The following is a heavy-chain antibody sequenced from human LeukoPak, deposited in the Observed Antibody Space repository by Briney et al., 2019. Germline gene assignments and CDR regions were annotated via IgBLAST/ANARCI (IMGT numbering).Heavy chain of an antibody. J-gene: IGHJ1*01. Sequence: GGSLRLSCAASGFSFSNYAMNWVRQAPGKGLEWVSSIDGSSSHIYYADSVKGRFTISRDNTKSSLYLQMNSLRAEDMAEYYCARGYCGGDCYGDWGQGTLVTVSS. CDR2: IDGSSSHI. CDR3: ARGYCGGDCYGD. CDR1: GFSFSNYA. D-gene: IGHD2-21*02. V-gene: IGHV3-21*01.